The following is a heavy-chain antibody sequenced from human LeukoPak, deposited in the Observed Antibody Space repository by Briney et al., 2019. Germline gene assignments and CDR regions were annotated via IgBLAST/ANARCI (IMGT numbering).Heavy chain of an antibody. CDR1: GYTFTDYY. CDR3: AREGEGYLDN. V-gene: IGHV1-2*02. J-gene: IGHJ4*02. CDR2: INPNSGGT. Sequence: ASVKVSCKASGYTFTDYYMHWVRQAPGQGLEWMGWINPNSGGTKYAQKFQGRVTMTRDTSISTAYMELSGLRSDDTAVYYCAREGEGYLDNWGQGTLVTVSS.